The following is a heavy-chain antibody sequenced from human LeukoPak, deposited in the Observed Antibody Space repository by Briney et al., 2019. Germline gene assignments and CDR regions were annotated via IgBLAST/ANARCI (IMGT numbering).Heavy chain of an antibody. CDR1: GGSISSSSYY. J-gene: IGHJ4*02. D-gene: IGHD6-19*01. Sequence: PSETLSLTCTVSGGSISSSSYYWGWIRQPPGKGLEWIGSIYYSGSTYYNPSLKSRVTISVDTSKTQFSLKLSSVTAADTAVYYCARHDIAVAALDYWGQGTLVTVSS. CDR2: IYYSGST. CDR3: ARHDIAVAALDY. V-gene: IGHV4-39*01.